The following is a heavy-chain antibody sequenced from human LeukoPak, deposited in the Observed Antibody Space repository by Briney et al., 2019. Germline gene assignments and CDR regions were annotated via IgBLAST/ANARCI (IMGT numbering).Heavy chain of an antibody. Sequence: ASVKVSCRVSGYTLPELSMHWVRQAPGKGLEWMGGFDPEDVATIYAQKFQGRVTMTEDTSTDTASMELSSLRSEDTAVYYCATVVLYSGYYFDYWGQGTLVTVSS. CDR1: GYTLPELS. D-gene: IGHD5-12*01. V-gene: IGHV1-24*01. J-gene: IGHJ4*02. CDR2: FDPEDVAT. CDR3: ATVVLYSGYYFDY.